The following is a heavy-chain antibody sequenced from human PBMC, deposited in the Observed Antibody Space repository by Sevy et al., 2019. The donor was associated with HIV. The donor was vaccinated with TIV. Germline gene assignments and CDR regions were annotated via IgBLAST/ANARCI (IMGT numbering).Heavy chain of an antibody. J-gene: IGHJ4*02. CDR3: AKDLHPPGPVRGTNFDY. V-gene: IGHV3-30*18. Sequence: GGSLRLSCAASALTFTRYAFHWVRQAPGKGPEWLGVISYEGSNIYYGPSVKGRFTISKDNSKNRLYLQMNYMRTDDTAVYYCAKDLHPPGPVRGTNFDYWGRGTLVTVSS. CDR2: ISYEGSNI. D-gene: IGHD1-1*01. CDR1: ALTFTRYA.